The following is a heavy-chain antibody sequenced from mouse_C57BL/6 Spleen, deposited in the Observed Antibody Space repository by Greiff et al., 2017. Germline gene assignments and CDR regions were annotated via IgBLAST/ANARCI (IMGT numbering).Heavy chain of an antibody. D-gene: IGHD2-4*01. CDR1: GYTFTSYW. CDR3: SRSEDYRPDWYFDD. V-gene: IGHV1-69*01. CDR2: FDPSDSYT. J-gene: IGHJ1*03. Sequence: FQLQQPGAELVMPGASVKLSCKASGYTFTSYWMHWVKQRPGQGLEWIGEFDPSDSYTNCNQKFKGKSTLTVDKSSSTAYMQLSSMTSEDSAVYYCSRSEDYRPDWYFDDWGTGTTVTVSS.